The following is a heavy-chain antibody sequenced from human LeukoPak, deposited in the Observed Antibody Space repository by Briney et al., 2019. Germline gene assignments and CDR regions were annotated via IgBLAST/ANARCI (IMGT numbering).Heavy chain of an antibody. CDR1: GFTFDDYA. D-gene: IGHD3-10*01. J-gene: IGHJ4*02. CDR2: ISWNSGSI. Sequence: PGGSLRLSCAASGFTFDDYAMHWVRQAPGKGLEWVSGISWNSGSIGYADSVKGRFTISRDNAKNSLYLQMNSLRAEDMALYYCAKAGKDGSGSYYDIWGQGTLVTVSS. CDR3: AKAGKDGSGSYYDI. V-gene: IGHV3-9*03.